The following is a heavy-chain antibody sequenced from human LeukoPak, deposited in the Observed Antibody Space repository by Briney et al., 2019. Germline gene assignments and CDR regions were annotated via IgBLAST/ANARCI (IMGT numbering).Heavy chain of an antibody. J-gene: IGHJ6*02. CDR2: IIPILGIA. CDR3: ARHGYNTVVRYGEYD. V-gene: IGHV1-69*02. Sequence: SVKVSCKASGYTFTGYYLHWVRQAPGQGLEWMGRIIPILGIANYAQKFQGRVTITAVKSTSTAYMELSSLRSEDTAVYYCARHGYNTVVRYGEYDWGQGTTVTVSS. CDR1: GYTFTGYY. D-gene: IGHD3-10*01.